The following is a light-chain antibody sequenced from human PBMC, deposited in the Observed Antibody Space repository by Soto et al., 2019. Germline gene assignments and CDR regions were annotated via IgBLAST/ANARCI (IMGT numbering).Light chain of an antibody. CDR1: SSDVGGYNY. Sequence: QSALTQPASVSGSPGQSITISCTGTSSDVGGYNYVSWYQQHPGKAPKLIISDVSNRPSGVSNRFSGSKSGDTASLTISGIQAEDEADYYCSSYTSSNTLYVFGTGTKLTVL. J-gene: IGLJ1*01. V-gene: IGLV2-14*01. CDR3: SSYTSSNTLYV. CDR2: DVS.